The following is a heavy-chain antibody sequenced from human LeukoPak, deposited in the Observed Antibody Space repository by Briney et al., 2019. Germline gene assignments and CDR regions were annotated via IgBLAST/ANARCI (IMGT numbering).Heavy chain of an antibody. V-gene: IGHV7-4-1*02. J-gene: IGHJ4*02. CDR2: INTNTGNP. D-gene: IGHD4-17*01. Sequence: ASVKVSCKASGYTFTSYAISWVRQAPGQGLEWMGWINTNTGNPTYAQGFTGRFVFSLDTSVSTAYLQISSLKAEDTAVYYCARGAYHSTVTVDYWGQGTLVTVSS. CDR3: ARGAYHSTVTVDY. CDR1: GYTFTSYA.